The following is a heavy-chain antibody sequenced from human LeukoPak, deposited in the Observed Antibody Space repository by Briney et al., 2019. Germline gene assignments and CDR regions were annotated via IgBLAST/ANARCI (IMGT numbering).Heavy chain of an antibody. CDR2: IYPGDSDT. V-gene: IGHV5-51*01. D-gene: IGHD2-21*01. J-gene: IGHJ6*03. CDR1: GYTFNAYW. Sequence: GESLKISCKASGYTFNAYWIAWVRQMPGKGLEWMGMIYPGDSDTRYGPSFQGQVTISADKPVSTAYLQLNTLKASDTAMYYCARLPPRSPYYYMDVWGKGTTVTVSS. CDR3: ARLPPRSPYYYMDV.